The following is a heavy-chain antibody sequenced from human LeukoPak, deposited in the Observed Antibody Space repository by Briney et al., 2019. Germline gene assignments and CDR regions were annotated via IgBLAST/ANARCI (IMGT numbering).Heavy chain of an antibody. V-gene: IGHV3-23*01. CDR2: ISGGSGKT. J-gene: IGHJ6*02. CDR3: AKEASSSLGYYYGMDV. CDR1: GFSLGSFA. Sequence: GGSLRLSCAASGFSLGSFAVSWVRQAPGKGLEWVSSISGGSGKTYYADSVKGRFTISRDNSKNTLYLLMSGLRAEDTAVYYCAKEASSSLGYYYGMDVWGQGTTVTVS. D-gene: IGHD3-3*01.